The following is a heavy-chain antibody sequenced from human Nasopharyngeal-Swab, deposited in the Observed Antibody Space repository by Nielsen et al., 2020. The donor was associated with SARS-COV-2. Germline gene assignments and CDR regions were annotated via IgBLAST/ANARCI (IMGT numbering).Heavy chain of an antibody. CDR2: IYYSGST. CDR3: ARDRGSYYGSGVWYYYGMDV. Sequence: PGKGLEWIGYIYYSGSTNYNPSLKSRVTISVDTSKNKFSLKLSSVTAADTAVYYCARDRGSYYGSGVWYYYGMDVWGQGTTVTVSS. D-gene: IGHD3-10*01. J-gene: IGHJ6*02. V-gene: IGHV4-59*13.